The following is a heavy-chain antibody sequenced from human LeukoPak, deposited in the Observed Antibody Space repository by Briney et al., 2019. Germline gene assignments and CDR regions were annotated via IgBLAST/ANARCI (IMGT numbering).Heavy chain of an antibody. CDR2: ISPYNGKT. V-gene: IGHV1-18*01. D-gene: IGHD3-10*01. J-gene: IGHJ4*02. CDR3: ARDLDGSGSYYTGY. Sequence: GAPVKVSCKASGGTFSSYAISWVRQAPGQGLEWMGWISPYNGKTNYAQKLQGRVTMTTDTSTSTAYMELRSLRSDDTAVYYCARDLDGSGSYYTGYWGQGTLVTVSS. CDR1: GGTFSSYA.